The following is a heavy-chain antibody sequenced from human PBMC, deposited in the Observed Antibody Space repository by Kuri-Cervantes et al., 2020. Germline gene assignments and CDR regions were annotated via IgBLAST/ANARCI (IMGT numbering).Heavy chain of an antibody. D-gene: IGHD6-13*01. CDR1: EFTLGTSS. V-gene: IGHV3-30*04. Sequence: GGSLRLSCAASEFTLGTSSMHWVRQAPGQGLEWVAVISSDGSNKYYADSVKGRFTISRDNSKNTLYLQMNSLRAEDTAVYYCAKDDRRAAGIVYRWHYGMDVRGQGTTVTVSS. CDR2: ISSDGSNK. CDR3: AKDDRRAAGIVYRWHYGMDV. J-gene: IGHJ6*02.